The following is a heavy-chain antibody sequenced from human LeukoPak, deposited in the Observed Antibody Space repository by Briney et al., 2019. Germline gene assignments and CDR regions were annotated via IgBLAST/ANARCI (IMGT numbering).Heavy chain of an antibody. Sequence: PSETLSLTCAVYGGSLSGYYWSWIRQPRGKGLEWIGEINHSGSTNYNPSLKSRVTISVDTSKNQFSLKLSSVTAADTAVYYCARGVGYSSGGSCYLFDYWGQGTLVTVSS. D-gene: IGHD2-15*01. CDR2: INHSGST. CDR3: ARGVGYSSGGSCYLFDY. V-gene: IGHV4-34*01. J-gene: IGHJ4*02. CDR1: GGSLSGYY.